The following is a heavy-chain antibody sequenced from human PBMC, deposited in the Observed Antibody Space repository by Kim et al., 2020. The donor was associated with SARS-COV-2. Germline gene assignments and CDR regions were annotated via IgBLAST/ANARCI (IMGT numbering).Heavy chain of an antibody. CDR2: SNK. V-gene: IGHV3-30*02. Sequence: SNKNYADSVKGRFTISRDNSKNTLYLQMNSLRTEDTAVYYCASLHDAFDIWGQGTMVTVSS. CDR3: ASLHDAFDI. J-gene: IGHJ3*02.